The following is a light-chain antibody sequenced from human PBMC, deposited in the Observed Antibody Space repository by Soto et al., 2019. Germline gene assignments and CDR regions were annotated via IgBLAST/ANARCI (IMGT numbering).Light chain of an antibody. J-gene: IGKJ4*01. CDR3: QQTNSFPLT. Sequence: DIRMTQSPSSVSASVGDRVTITCRARQGISTWLACFQQKPGKAPKLLIAAASKLQSGVPSRFIGSGSGTDFTLTINSLQPEDFATYYCQQTNSFPLTCGGGTKVDIK. CDR2: AAS. CDR1: QGISTW. V-gene: IGKV1D-12*01.